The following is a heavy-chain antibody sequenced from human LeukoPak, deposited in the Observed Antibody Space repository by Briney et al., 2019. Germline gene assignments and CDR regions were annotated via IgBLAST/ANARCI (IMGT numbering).Heavy chain of an antibody. CDR1: GFAFNNYA. J-gene: IGHJ4*02. CDR2: INDNGGQR. Sequence: PGGSLRLSCAASGFAFNNYAMTWVRQAPGKGLEWVSNINDNGGQRHYADSVKGRFTISRDNSKNTLFLQMDSLRAEDTAAYYCAKTQWKVGATDYFDYWGQGILVTVSS. D-gene: IGHD1-26*01. CDR3: AKTQWKVGATDYFDY. V-gene: IGHV3-23*01.